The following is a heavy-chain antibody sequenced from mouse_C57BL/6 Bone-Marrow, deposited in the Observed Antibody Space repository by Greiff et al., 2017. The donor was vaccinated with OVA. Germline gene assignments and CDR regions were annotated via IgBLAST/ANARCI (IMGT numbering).Heavy chain of an antibody. CDR2: ISDGGSYT. D-gene: IGHD1-1*01. CDR3: ARDRGDYYGSSPYAMDY. V-gene: IGHV5-4*01. Sequence: EVQRVESGGGLVKPGGSLKLSCAASGFTFSSYAMSWVRQTPEKRLEWVATISDGGSYTYYPDNVKGRFTISRDNAKNNLYLQMSHLKSEDTAMYYCARDRGDYYGSSPYAMDYWGQGTSVTVSS. J-gene: IGHJ4*01. CDR1: GFTFSSYA.